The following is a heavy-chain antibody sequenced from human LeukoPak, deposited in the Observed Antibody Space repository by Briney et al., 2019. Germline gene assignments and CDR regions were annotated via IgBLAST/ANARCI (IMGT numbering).Heavy chain of an antibody. CDR1: GFTFSSYA. Sequence: LGGSLRLSCAASGFTFSSYAIHWVRQAPGKGLEWVAVISSDGSNKYYADSVKGRFTISRDNSKNTLYLQMNSLRAEDTAVYYCARSLGYYDSSGTRGDYWGQGTLVTVSS. J-gene: IGHJ4*02. V-gene: IGHV3-30-3*01. CDR3: ARSLGYYDSSGTRGDY. CDR2: ISSDGSNK. D-gene: IGHD3-22*01.